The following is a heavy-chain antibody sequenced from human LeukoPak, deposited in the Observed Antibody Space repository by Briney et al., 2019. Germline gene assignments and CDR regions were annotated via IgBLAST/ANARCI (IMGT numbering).Heavy chain of an antibody. V-gene: IGHV1-8*03. Sequence: ASVKVSCKASGYTFTSYDINWVRQATGQGLEWMGWMNPNSGNTGYAQKFQGRVTITRNTSISTAYMELSSLRSEDTAVYYCARDHRRRYCSSTSCYLGWFDPWGQGTLVTVSS. CDR2: MNPNSGNT. CDR3: ARDHRRRYCSSTSCYLGWFDP. CDR1: GYTFTSYD. D-gene: IGHD2-2*01. J-gene: IGHJ5*02.